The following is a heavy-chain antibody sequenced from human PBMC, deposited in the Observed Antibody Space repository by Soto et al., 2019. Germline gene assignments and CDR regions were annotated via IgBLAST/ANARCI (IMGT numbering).Heavy chain of an antibody. CDR2: ISSSSSYI. Sequence: EVQLVESGGGLVKPGGSLRLSCAASGFTFSSYSMNWVRQAPGKGLEWVSSISSSSSYIYYADSVKGRFTISRDNAKNSLYLQMNSLRAEDTAVYYCARDGLSDMVRVHDWFDPWGQGTLVTVSS. CDR1: GFTFSSYS. V-gene: IGHV3-21*01. D-gene: IGHD3-10*01. CDR3: ARDGLSDMVRVHDWFDP. J-gene: IGHJ5*02.